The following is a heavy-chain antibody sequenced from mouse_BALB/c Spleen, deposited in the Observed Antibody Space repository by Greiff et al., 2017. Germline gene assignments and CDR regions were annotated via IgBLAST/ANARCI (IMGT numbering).Heavy chain of an antibody. CDR1: GFTFTDYY. V-gene: IGHV7-3*02. CDR2: IRNKANGYTT. Sequence: EVNLVESGGGLVQPGGSLRLSCATSGFTFTDYYMSWVRQPPGKALEWLGFIRNKANGYTTEYSASVKGRFTISRDNSQSILYLQMNTLRAEDSATYYCARDREGHYFDYWGQGTTLTVSS. J-gene: IGHJ2*01. CDR3: ARDREGHYFDY.